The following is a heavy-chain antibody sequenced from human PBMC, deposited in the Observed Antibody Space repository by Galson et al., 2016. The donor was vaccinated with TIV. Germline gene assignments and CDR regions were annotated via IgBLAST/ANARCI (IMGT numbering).Heavy chain of an antibody. D-gene: IGHD2-21*01. CDR3: ATTGGRDCSRYCSFTS. J-gene: IGHJ3*02. V-gene: IGHV3-21*01. Sequence: SLRLSCAASGIPFSSYTMNWVRQAPGKGLEWISSISSREIYIYYADSVKGRFTISRDNAYNSVYLQMNRLTAEATAVYYCATTGGRDCSRYCSFTSWGHGAMVTLSS. CDR2: ISSREIYI. CDR1: GIPFSSYT.